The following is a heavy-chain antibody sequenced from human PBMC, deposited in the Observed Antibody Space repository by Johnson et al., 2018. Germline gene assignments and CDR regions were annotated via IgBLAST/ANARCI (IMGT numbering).Heavy chain of an antibody. D-gene: IGHD2-21*01. V-gene: IGHV3-74*02. CDR1: GFRFSRQW. CDR2: INRDGSST. Sequence: VQLVESGGGLVQPGGSXRLSCAASGFRFSRQWMHWVRQAPGKGLVWVSRINRDGSSTSYADSVKGRFTISRDNAKNSFFLQMNSLTAGDTAVYFCARGRDGGFDIWGQGTMVTVSS. CDR3: ARGRDGGFDI. J-gene: IGHJ3*02.